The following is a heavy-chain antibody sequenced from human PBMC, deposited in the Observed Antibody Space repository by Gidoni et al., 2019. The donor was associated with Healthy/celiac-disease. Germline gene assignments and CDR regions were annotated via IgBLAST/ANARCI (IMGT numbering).Heavy chain of an antibody. V-gene: IGHV4-59*01. Sequence: QVQLQESGPGLVKPSETLSLTCTVSGGSISSYYWSWIRQPPGKGLEWIGYIYYSGSTNYNPSLKSRDTISVDTSKNQFSLKLSSVTAADTAVYYCARGDDDWGWFDPWGQGTLVTVSS. CDR3: ARGDDDWGWFDP. J-gene: IGHJ5*02. D-gene: IGHD3-16*01. CDR1: GGSISSYY. CDR2: IYYSGST.